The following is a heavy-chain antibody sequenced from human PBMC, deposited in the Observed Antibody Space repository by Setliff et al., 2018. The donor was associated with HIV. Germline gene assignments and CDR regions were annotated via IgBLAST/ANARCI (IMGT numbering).Heavy chain of an antibody. CDR1: GDSISSRDHY. J-gene: IGHJ5*02. V-gene: IGHV4-31*11. D-gene: IGHD3-10*01. CDR3: AREGARHYGSGRYHSWFDP. CDR2: VHYSGSL. Sequence: SETLSLTCAVSGDSISSRDHYWGFIRQHPGRGLEWIGYVHYSGSLYYNPSLNNRITISVDSSKNQFSLRLTSVTAADTAVYYCAREGARHYGSGRYHSWFDPWGQGTQVTVSS.